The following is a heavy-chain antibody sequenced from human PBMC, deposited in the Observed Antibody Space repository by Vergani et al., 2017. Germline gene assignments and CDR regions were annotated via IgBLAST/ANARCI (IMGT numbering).Heavy chain of an antibody. CDR1: GGSISSGDHC. V-gene: IGHV4-31*11. Sequence: QVQLQQWGPGVVKPSQTLSLTCAVSGGSISSGDHCWTWIRQRPGKGLEWIGYIFYSGTTYDHPSLRSRLTISVDTSQNQFSLKLRSVTAADTAVYYCARVDTQVPATSHFYYMDVWGKGTTVVVSS. J-gene: IGHJ6*03. D-gene: IGHD6-25*01. CDR3: ARVDTQVPATSHFYYMDV. CDR2: IFYSGTT.